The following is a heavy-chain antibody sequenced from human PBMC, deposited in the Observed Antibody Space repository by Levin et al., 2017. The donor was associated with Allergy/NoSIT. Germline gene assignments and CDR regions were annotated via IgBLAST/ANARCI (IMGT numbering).Heavy chain of an antibody. D-gene: IGHD2-8*02. CDR1: GYSFSDYH. Sequence: ASVKVSCKASGYSFSDYHIHWVRQAPGQGLEWMGRINPNSGGTNYAQTFQGRVTMTRDTSTCSAYMELSRLTSDDTAVYYCARDKSYRDTGGSYDSCGQGTLVTVSS. V-gene: IGHV1-2*02. J-gene: IGHJ5*01. CDR2: INPNSGGT. CDR3: ARDKSYRDTGGSYDS.